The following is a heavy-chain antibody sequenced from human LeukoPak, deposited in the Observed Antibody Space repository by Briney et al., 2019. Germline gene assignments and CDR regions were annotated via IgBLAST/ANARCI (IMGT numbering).Heavy chain of an antibody. Sequence: GGSLRLSCAASGLTASRNYMSWARQAPGKGLEWVSVIYSGGSTYYADSVKGRFTISRDNSKNTLYLQMNSLRAEDTAVYYCASGSGSYRTPYYYMDVWGTGTTVTVSS. CDR3: ASGSGSYRTPYYYMDV. J-gene: IGHJ6*03. D-gene: IGHD3-10*01. CDR1: GLTASRNY. CDR2: IYSGGST. V-gene: IGHV3-53*01.